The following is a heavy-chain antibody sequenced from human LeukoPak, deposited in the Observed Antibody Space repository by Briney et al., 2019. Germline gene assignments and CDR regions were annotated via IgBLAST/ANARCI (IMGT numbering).Heavy chain of an antibody. Sequence: GGSLRLSCAASGFTFSSYWMSWVRQAPGKGLEWVANIKQDGSEKYYVDSVKGRFTISRDNAENSLYLQMNSLRAEDTAVYFCARAKTYSGSYNDAFDIWGQGTMVTVSS. J-gene: IGHJ3*02. CDR1: GFTFSSYW. CDR2: IKQDGSEK. D-gene: IGHD1-26*01. V-gene: IGHV3-7*01. CDR3: ARAKTYSGSYNDAFDI.